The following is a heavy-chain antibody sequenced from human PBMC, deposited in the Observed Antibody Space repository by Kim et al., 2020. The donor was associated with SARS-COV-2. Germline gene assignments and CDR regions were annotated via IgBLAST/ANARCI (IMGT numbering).Heavy chain of an antibody. CDR1: GFTFSGHY. V-gene: IGHV3-72*01. J-gene: IGHJ6*02. CDR3: SSVGGPTKPHYGLDV. CDR2: VRNKANGGTT. Sequence: GGSLSLSCAASGFTFSGHYMDWVRQAPGKGLEWVGRVRNKANGGTTEYAASLKGRITISRDDSKDSLYLQMSGLRADDMAVYYWSSVGGPTKPHYGLDVWGQGTTVTVSS. D-gene: IGHD3-10*01.